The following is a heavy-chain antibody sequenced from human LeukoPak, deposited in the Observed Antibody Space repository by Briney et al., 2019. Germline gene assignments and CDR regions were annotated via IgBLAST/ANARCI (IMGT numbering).Heavy chain of an antibody. Sequence: GGSLRLSCAASGFTFSSYGMSWVRQAPGKGLEWVSAISGSGGSTYYADSVKGRFTISRDNSKNTLYLQTNSLRAEDTAVYYCAKDLRYSSSWCLDYWGQGTLVTVSS. D-gene: IGHD6-13*01. V-gene: IGHV3-23*01. CDR2: ISGSGGST. CDR3: AKDLRYSSSWCLDY. J-gene: IGHJ4*02. CDR1: GFTFSSYG.